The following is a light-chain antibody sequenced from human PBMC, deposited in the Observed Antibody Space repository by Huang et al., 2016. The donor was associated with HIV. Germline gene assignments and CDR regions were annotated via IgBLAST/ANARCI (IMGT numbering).Light chain of an antibody. J-gene: IGKJ1*01. Sequence: EIVMTQSPATLSVSPGESATRSCKASQSVSSNLAWYQQKPGQALRLLIYGASTRATGIPARFSGSGSGTEFTLTISSLQSEDFAVYYCQQYNNWPPWTFGQGTKVEIK. V-gene: IGKV3-15*01. CDR3: QQYNNWPPWT. CDR1: QSVSSN. CDR2: GAS.